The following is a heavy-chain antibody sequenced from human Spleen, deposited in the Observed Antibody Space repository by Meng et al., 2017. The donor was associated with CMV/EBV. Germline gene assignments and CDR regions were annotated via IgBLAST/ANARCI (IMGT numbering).Heavy chain of an antibody. V-gene: IGHV4-30-4*08. J-gene: IGHJ6*02. CDR1: GGSIISGEYY. CDR2: IYYSGRT. D-gene: IGHD1-7*01. Sequence: SETLSLTCTVSGGSIISGEYYWSSIRQPPGKGLEWIGYIYYSGRTYYNPSLKSRVTISVDTSKNQFSLKLSSVTDADTAGYYCARGTLPYYYYGMDVWGQGTTVTVSS. CDR3: ARGTLPYYYYGMDV.